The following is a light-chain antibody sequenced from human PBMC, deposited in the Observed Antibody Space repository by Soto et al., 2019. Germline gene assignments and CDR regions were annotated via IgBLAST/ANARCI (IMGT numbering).Light chain of an antibody. Sequence: EIVLTQSPATLSLSPGERATLSCGASQSVPSNSLAWYQLKPGLAPRLIIYDASSRPPGIPDRFSGSGSGTDFTLTISRLEPEEFAVYSCQQYGGSPTFGRGTKVEIK. V-gene: IGKV3D-20*01. CDR3: QQYGGSPT. CDR1: QSVPSNS. J-gene: IGKJ1*01. CDR2: DAS.